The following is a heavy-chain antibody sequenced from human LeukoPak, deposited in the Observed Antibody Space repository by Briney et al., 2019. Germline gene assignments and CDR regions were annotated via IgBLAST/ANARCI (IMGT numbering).Heavy chain of an antibody. J-gene: IGHJ6*03. V-gene: IGHV1-69*13. CDR3: ARAPITIFGVVSAYYYYMDV. Sequence: ASVKVSCKASGGTFSSYAISWVRQAPGQGLEWMGGIIPIFGTANYAQKFQGRVTITADESTSTAYMELSSLRSEDTAVYYCARAPITIFGVVSAYYYYMDVWGKGTTVTVSS. CDR1: GGTFSSYA. D-gene: IGHD3-3*01. CDR2: IIPIFGTA.